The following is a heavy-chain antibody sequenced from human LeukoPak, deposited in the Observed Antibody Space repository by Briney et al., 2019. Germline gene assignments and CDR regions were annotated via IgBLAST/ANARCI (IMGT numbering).Heavy chain of an antibody. CDR3: ARDGSTVRYYFDY. Sequence: PSETLSLTCTVSGGSISSSSYYWGWIRQPPGKGLEWIGSIYYSGSTYYNPSLKSRVTISVDTSKNQFSLKLSSVTAADTAVYYCARDGSTVRYYFDYWGQGTLVTVSS. CDR1: GGSISSSSYY. D-gene: IGHD4-17*01. J-gene: IGHJ4*02. CDR2: IYYSGST. V-gene: IGHV4-39*07.